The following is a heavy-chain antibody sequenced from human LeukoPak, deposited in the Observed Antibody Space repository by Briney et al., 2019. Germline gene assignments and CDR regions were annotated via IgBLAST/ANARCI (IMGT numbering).Heavy chain of an antibody. D-gene: IGHD2-21*02. V-gene: IGHV3-23*01. CDR2: ISGSGGST. CDR3: GKDPGGNSGNFDPEYFQH. J-gene: IGHJ1*01. CDR1: GFTFSSYA. Sequence: GGSLRLSCAASGFTFSSYAMGWVRQAPGKGLEWVSAISGSGGSTYYADSVKGRFTISRDNSKNTLYLQMNSLRAEDTAVYYCGKDPGGNSGNFDPEYFQHWGQGTLVTVPS.